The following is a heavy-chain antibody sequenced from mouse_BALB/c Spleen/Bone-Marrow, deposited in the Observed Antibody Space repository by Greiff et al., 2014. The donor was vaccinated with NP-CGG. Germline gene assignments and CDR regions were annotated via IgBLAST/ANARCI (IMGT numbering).Heavy chain of an antibody. Sequence: QVQLKQSGAELVRPGTSVKVSCKASGYAFTDYLMEWLKQRPGQGLEWIGVINPGSGSTNYNEKFKDKATLTADKSSSTAYMQLSSLTSDDSAVYFYARYDGYFDYWGQGTILTVSS. J-gene: IGHJ2*01. CDR1: GYAFTDYL. CDR2: INPGSGST. V-gene: IGHV1-54*01. CDR3: ARYDGYFDY. D-gene: IGHD2-3*01.